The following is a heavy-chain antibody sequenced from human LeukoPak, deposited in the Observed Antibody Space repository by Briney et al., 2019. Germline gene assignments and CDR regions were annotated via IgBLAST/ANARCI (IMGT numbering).Heavy chain of an antibody. CDR3: AKSLAYCGGDCYGNWFDP. Sequence: SGGSTYYADSVKGRFTISRDNSKNTLYLQMNSLRAEDTAVYYCAKSLAYCGGDCYGNWFDPWGQGTLVTVSS. CDR2: SGGST. D-gene: IGHD2-21*02. J-gene: IGHJ5*02. V-gene: IGHV3-23*01.